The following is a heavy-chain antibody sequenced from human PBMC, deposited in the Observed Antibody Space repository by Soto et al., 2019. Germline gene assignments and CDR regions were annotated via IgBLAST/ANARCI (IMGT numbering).Heavy chain of an antibody. Sequence: GASVKVSCKASGGTFSSDASSWVRQANGQGLEWMGGIIPIFGTANYAQKFQGRVTITADESTSTAYMELSSLRSEDTAVYYCATYYYDSSGYYLLAYWGQGTLVTVSS. CDR1: GGTFSSDA. CDR2: IIPIFGTA. J-gene: IGHJ4*02. CDR3: ATYYYDSSGYYLLAY. V-gene: IGHV1-69*13. D-gene: IGHD3-22*01.